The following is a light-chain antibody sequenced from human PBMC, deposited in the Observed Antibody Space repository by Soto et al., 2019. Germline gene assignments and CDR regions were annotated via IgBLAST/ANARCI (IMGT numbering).Light chain of an antibody. Sequence: DIPMTQSPSSLSASVGDRVTITCRASQSISNDLYWYQQKPGKAPKLLIYAASSLQGGVPSRFSGSGSGTDFTLTISSLQPEDFATYYCQQSYSTPPYTFGQVPRLEIK. CDR2: AAS. CDR1: QSISND. J-gene: IGKJ2*01. V-gene: IGKV1-39*01. CDR3: QQSYSTPPYT.